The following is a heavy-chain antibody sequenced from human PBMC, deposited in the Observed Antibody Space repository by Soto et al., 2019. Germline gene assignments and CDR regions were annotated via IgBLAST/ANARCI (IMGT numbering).Heavy chain of an antibody. Sequence: ASVKVSCKASGYTFTSYYMHWVRQAPGQGLEWMGIINPSGGSTSYAQKFQGRVTMTRDTSTSTVYMELSSLRSEDTAVYYCARDLYSSSWYRNGFDYWAQRTLVTGSS. CDR3: ARDLYSSSWYRNGFDY. J-gene: IGHJ4*02. CDR1: GYTFTSYY. CDR2: INPSGGST. V-gene: IGHV1-46*01. D-gene: IGHD6-13*01.